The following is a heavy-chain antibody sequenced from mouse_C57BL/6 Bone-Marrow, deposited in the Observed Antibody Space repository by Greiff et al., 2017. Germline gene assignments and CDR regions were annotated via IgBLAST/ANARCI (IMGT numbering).Heavy chain of an antibody. CDR3: ASRLTGPYAMDY. D-gene: IGHD4-1*01. V-gene: IGHV1-69*01. J-gene: IGHJ4*01. Sequence: QVQLQQPGAELVMPGASVKLSCKASGYTFTSSWMHWVKQRPGQGLEWIGEIDPSDSYTNYNQKFKGKSTLTVDKSSSSAYMQLSSLTSEDSAVYYCASRLTGPYAMDYWGQGTSVTVSS. CDR2: IDPSDSYT. CDR1: GYTFTSSW.